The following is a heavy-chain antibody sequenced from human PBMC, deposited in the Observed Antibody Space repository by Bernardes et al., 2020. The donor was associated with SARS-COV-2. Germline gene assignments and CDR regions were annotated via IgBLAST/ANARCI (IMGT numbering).Heavy chain of an antibody. CDR1: GFTFSSYA. V-gene: IGHV3-30-3*01. J-gene: IGHJ5*02. Sequence: SLRLSCAASGFTFSSYAMHWVRQAPGKGLEWVAVISYDGSNKYYADSVKGRFTISRDNSKNTLYLQMNSLRAEDTAVYYCARGGDGYCSSTSCYNWFDPWGQGTLVTVSS. D-gene: IGHD2-2*01. CDR3: ARGGDGYCSSTSCYNWFDP. CDR2: ISYDGSNK.